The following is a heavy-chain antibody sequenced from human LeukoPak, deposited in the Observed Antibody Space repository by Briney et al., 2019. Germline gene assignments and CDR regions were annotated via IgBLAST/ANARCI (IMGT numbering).Heavy chain of an antibody. V-gene: IGHV1-69*05. J-gene: IGHJ4*02. D-gene: IGHD4-11*01. CDR1: GYTFTSYG. Sequence: ASVKVSCKASGYTFTSYGISWVRQAPGQGLEWMGRIIPIFGTANYAQKFQGRVTITTDESTSTAYMELSSLRSEDTAVYYRARETSNYYFDYWGQGTLVTVSS. CDR2: IIPIFGTA. CDR3: ARETSNYYFDY.